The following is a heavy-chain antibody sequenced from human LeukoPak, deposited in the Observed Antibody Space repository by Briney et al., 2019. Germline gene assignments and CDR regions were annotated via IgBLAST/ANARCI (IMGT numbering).Heavy chain of an antibody. D-gene: IGHD4-17*01. J-gene: IGHJ5*02. Sequence: SETLSLTCTVSGGPISSYQWSWIRQPPGKGLEWIGYIYYTGGTNYHPSLKSRITISLDTSKNQFSLKLSSVTAADTAVYYCARRTTVTPNWFDPWGQGTLVTVSS. V-gene: IGHV4-59*08. CDR2: IYYTGGT. CDR1: GGPISSYQ. CDR3: ARRTTVTPNWFDP.